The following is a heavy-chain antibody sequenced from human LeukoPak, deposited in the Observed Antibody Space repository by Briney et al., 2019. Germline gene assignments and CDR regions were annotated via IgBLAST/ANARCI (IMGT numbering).Heavy chain of an antibody. CDR2: IYYSGST. Sequence: PSETLSLTCTVSGGSISSSSYYWGWIRQPPGKGLEWIGSIYYSGSTYYNPSLKSRVTISVDTSKNQFSLKLSSVTAADAAVYYCARPVYNLYFDYWGQGTLVTVSS. CDR1: GGSISSSSYY. CDR3: ARPVYNLYFDY. J-gene: IGHJ4*02. D-gene: IGHD5-24*01. V-gene: IGHV4-39*01.